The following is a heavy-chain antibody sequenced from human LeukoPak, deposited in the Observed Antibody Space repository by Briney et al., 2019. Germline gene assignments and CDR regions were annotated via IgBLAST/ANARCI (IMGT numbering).Heavy chain of an antibody. CDR1: GFTFSSHG. Sequence: GGSLRLSCAASGFTFSSHGMRWVRQAPGKGLEWVAVIWYDGSDKYYADSVKGRFTISRDTSKNTLYLQMNSLRAEDTAVYYCATSSTSPYRFDYWGQGTLVTVSS. D-gene: IGHD2-2*01. CDR2: IWYDGSDK. J-gene: IGHJ4*02. V-gene: IGHV3-33*01. CDR3: ATSSTSPYRFDY.